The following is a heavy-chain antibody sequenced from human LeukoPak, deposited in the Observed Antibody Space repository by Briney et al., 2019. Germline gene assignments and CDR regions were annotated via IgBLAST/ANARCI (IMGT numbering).Heavy chain of an antibody. Sequence: GGSLRLSCVVSGFTFSTYAMNWARQAPGKGLECVSAISSGGTTSYADSVKGRFSIYRDNSKNTVYLQMNSLRAEDTAVYYCATRQTTVDYYDCWGQGTLVTVSS. CDR2: ISSGGTT. CDR1: GFTFSTYA. D-gene: IGHD4-23*01. CDR3: ATRQTTVDYYDC. J-gene: IGHJ4*02. V-gene: IGHV3-23*01.